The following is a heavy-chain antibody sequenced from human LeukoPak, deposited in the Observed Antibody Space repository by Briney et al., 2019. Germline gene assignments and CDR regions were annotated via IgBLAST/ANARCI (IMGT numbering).Heavy chain of an antibody. J-gene: IGHJ6*04. CDR1: GFTFSNYA. D-gene: IGHD3-10*02. CDR2: IIGSGSST. Sequence: GGSLRLSCAASGFTFSNYAMSWVRQAPGKGLEWVSSIIGSGSSTYYADSVKGRFTISRDNSKNTLYLQMNSLRAEDTAVYYCAELGITMIGGVWGKGTTVTISS. V-gene: IGHV3-23*01. CDR3: AELGITMIGGV.